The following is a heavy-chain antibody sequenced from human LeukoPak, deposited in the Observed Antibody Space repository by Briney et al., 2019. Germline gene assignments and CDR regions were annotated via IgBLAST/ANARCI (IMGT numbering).Heavy chain of an antibody. CDR2: ISSSGGST. V-gene: IGHV3-23*01. D-gene: IGHD2-15*01. CDR3: VKIGVYSGYDRPDIVGVVGATADY. Sequence: GGSLRLSCAASGFTFSSYAMSWVRQAPGKGLEWVSAISSSGGSTYYADSVKGRFTISRDNAKNTLFLQMNSLRPEDTAVYYCVKIGVYSGYDRPDIVGVVGATADYGGQGTLVTVSS. CDR1: GFTFSSYA. J-gene: IGHJ4*02.